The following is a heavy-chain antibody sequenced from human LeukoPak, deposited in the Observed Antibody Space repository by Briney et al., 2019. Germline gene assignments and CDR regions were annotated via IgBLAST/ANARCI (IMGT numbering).Heavy chain of an antibody. CDR3: ARRDYGGYAYYYYGLDV. J-gene: IGHJ6*04. V-gene: IGHV3-48*03. D-gene: IGHD5-12*01. CDR2: ISSSGSTK. Sequence: PGGSLRLSCAASGFTFSSYEMNWVRQAPGKGLEWVSYISSSGSTKYCADSVKGRFTISRDNAKNSLYLQMNSLRAEDTAVYYCARRDYGGYAYYYYGLDVWGKGTTVTVSS. CDR1: GFTFSSYE.